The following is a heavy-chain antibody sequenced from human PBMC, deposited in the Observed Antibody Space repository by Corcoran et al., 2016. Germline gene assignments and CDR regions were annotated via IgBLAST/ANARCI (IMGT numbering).Heavy chain of an antibody. CDR3: ARLPAWGSSLRYYYGMDV. V-gene: IGHV5-51*01. Sequence: EVQLVQSGAEVKKPGESLKISCKGSGYSFTSYWIGWVRQMPGKGLEWMGIIYPGDSDTRYSPSFQGQVTISADKSISTAYLQWSSLKASDTAMYYCARLPAWGSSLRYYYGMDVWGQGTTVTVSS. CDR2: IYPGDSDT. D-gene: IGHD3-16*01. CDR1: GYSFTSYW. J-gene: IGHJ6*02.